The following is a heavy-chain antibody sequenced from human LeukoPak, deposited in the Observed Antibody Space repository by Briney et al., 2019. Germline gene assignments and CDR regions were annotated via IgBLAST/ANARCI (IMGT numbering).Heavy chain of an antibody. V-gene: IGHV3-48*03. D-gene: IGHD2/OR15-2a*01. Sequence: PGGSLRLSCAASGFTFSSYEMNWVRQAPGKGLEWVSYISSSGSTIYYADSVKGRFTISRDNAKNSLYLQMNSLRAEDTAVYYCARDLPTTTSGVNVWGKGTTVTVSS. J-gene: IGHJ6*04. CDR1: GFTFSSYE. CDR2: ISSSGSTI. CDR3: ARDLPTTTSGVNV.